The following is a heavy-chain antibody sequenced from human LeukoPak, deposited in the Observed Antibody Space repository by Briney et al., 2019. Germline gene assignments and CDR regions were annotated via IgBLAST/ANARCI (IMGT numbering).Heavy chain of an antibody. D-gene: IGHD3-9*01. Sequence: SETLSLTCTVSGYSVSSDYYWGWIRQPPGKGLEWIGNIYHDGSTYYNPSLKSRVTISVDTSKNQFSLKLSSVTAADTAVYYCARAGLDPTYYDILTGYYYYYYGMDVWGQGTTVTVSS. CDR3: ARAGLDPTYYDILTGYYYYYYGMDV. J-gene: IGHJ6*02. CDR1: GYSVSSDYY. V-gene: IGHV4-38-2*02. CDR2: IYHDGST.